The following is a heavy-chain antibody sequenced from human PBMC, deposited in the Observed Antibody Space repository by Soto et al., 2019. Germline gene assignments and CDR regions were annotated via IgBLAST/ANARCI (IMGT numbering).Heavy chain of an antibody. Sequence: QVQLQESGPGLVKPSQTLSITCTVSGGSISSGGYYWSWIRQHPGKGLEWIGYIYYSGSTYYNPSLKSRVTISVDTSKNQFSLKLSYVTAADTAVYYCAMTTTLTTFDYWGQGTLVTVSS. J-gene: IGHJ4*02. CDR1: GGSISSGGYY. D-gene: IGHD4-17*01. V-gene: IGHV4-31*03. CDR3: AMTTTLTTFDY. CDR2: IYYSGST.